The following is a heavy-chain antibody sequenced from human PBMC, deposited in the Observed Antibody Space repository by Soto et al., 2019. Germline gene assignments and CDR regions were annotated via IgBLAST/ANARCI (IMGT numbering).Heavy chain of an antibody. CDR2: IYYSGST. Sequence: SETLSLTCTVSGGSISSSSYYWGWIRQPPGKGLEWIGSIYYSGSTYYNPSLKSRVTISVDTSKNQFSLKLSSVTAADTAVYYCARHINGGIDWFDPWGQGTLVTVSS. V-gene: IGHV4-39*01. CDR3: ARHINGGIDWFDP. CDR1: GGSISSSSYY. D-gene: IGHD1-26*01. J-gene: IGHJ5*02.